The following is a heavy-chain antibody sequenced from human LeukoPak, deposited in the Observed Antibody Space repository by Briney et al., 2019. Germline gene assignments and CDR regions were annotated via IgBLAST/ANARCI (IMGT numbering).Heavy chain of an antibody. CDR2: IYSGGST. D-gene: IGHD1-26*01. CDR1: GFTVSSNY. J-gene: IGHJ6*02. Sequence: GGSLRLSCEASGFTVSSNYMSWVRQAPGKGLEWVSVIYSGGSTYYADSVKGRFTISRDNSKNTLYLQMNSLRAEDTAVYYCAREPVGAPTDGYYYYGMDVWGQGTTVTVSS. CDR3: AREPVGAPTDGYYYYGMDV. V-gene: IGHV3-53*01.